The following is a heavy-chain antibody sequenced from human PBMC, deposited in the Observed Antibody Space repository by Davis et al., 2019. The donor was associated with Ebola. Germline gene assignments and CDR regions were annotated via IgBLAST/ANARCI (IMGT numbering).Heavy chain of an antibody. CDR3: ARAYCGGDILCYWYFDL. CDR1: GGSFSSYY. Sequence: SETLSLTCAVYGGSFSSYYWSWVRQSPGKGLEWIGDINHSGTTNYNPSLKRRVTISVDTSKNQFSLKLSSVTAADTAVYYCARAYCGGDILCYWYFDLWGRGTLVTVSS. CDR2: INHSGTT. V-gene: IGHV4-34*01. D-gene: IGHD2-21*01. J-gene: IGHJ2*01.